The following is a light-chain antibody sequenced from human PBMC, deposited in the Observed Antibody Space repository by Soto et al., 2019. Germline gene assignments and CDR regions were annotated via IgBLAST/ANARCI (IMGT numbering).Light chain of an antibody. Sequence: EIVMTQSPATLSVSPGERATLSCRASQSVSSNLAWYQQKPDQAPRLLMYGESTRATGIPARFSGSGSGTEFTLTISSLQSEDFAVYYCQQYNNWPRTFGQGTKVEIK. V-gene: IGKV3-15*01. J-gene: IGKJ1*01. CDR2: GES. CDR3: QQYNNWPRT. CDR1: QSVSSN.